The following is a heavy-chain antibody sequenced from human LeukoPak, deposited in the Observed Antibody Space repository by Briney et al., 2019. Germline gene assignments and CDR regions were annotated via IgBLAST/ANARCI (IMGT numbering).Heavy chain of an antibody. CDR3: ATYYYDSSGYTSYYYYYYMDV. CDR2: IRYDGSNK. V-gene: IGHV3-30*02. D-gene: IGHD3-22*01. J-gene: IGHJ6*03. CDR1: GFTFSSYS. Sequence: GGSLRLSCAASGFTFSSYSMNWVRQAPGKGLEWVAFIRYDGSNKYYADSVKGRFTISRDNSKNTLYLQMNSLRAEDAAVYYCATYYYDSSGYTSYYYYYYMDVWGKGTTVTISS.